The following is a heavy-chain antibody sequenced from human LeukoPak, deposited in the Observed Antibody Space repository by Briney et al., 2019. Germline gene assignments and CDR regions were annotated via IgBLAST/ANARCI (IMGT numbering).Heavy chain of an antibody. Sequence: GGSLRLSCAASGFTFSSYNMNWVRQAPGKGLEWVSSISSSSSYIYYADSVKGRFTISRDNAKNSLYLQMNSLRAEDTAVYYCARDFSYDILTGYYPYSYYGMDVWGQATTVTVSS. CDR1: GFTFSSYN. CDR3: ARDFSYDILTGYYPYSYYGMDV. J-gene: IGHJ6*02. V-gene: IGHV3-21*01. CDR2: ISSSSSYI. D-gene: IGHD3-9*01.